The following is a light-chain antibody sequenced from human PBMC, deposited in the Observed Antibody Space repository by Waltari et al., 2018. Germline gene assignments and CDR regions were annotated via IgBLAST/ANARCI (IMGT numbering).Light chain of an antibody. CDR1: QSVSSN. CDR2: GAS. V-gene: IGKV3-15*01. J-gene: IGKJ1*01. CDR3: QQYNNWPRT. Sequence: EIVMTQSPATLSVSPGERDTLSCRASQSVSSNLAWYQQKPGQAPRLLIYGASTRATGIPARFSGSGSGTEFTLTISSMQSEDFAVYYCQQYNNWPRTFGQGTKVGI.